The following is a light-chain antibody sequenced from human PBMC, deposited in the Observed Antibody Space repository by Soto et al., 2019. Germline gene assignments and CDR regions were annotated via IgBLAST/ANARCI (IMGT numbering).Light chain of an antibody. J-gene: IGKJ2*01. CDR1: HSINSH. Sequence: DIQLTHSPSSLSSSEVYTVTITCRASHSINSHLNWYQQKSGEAPKFLIYGTSDLHTGVPSRFSGSGSGTDFTLTISSLQPEDCAIYYCQQSYSTPFTFGQGTKVDIK. CDR3: QQSYSTPFT. V-gene: IGKV1-39*01. CDR2: GTS.